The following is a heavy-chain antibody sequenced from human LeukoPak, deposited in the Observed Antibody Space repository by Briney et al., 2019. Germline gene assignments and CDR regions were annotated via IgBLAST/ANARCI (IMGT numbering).Heavy chain of an antibody. V-gene: IGHV3-53*01. CDR2: IYSGGGT. Sequence: GGSLRLSCAASGFTVRSNYMSWVRQAPGKGLEWVSVIYSGGGTYYADSVKGRFTFSRDNSKNTLWLQMNSLRVEDTAVYYCARARYPSGYFDYWGQGTPVTVSS. J-gene: IGHJ4*02. CDR1: GFTVRSNY. D-gene: IGHD2-2*02. CDR3: ARARYPSGYFDY.